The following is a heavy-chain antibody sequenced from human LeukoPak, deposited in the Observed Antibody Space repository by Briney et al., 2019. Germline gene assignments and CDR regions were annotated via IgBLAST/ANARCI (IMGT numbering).Heavy chain of an antibody. CDR1: GFTFSRCA. Sequence: GRSLRPSCAASGFTFSRCALHWVRQAPGKGLEWVAVILYDGSNKYYADSVKGRFTISRDNSKNTLYLQMNSLRAEDTAVYYCARTRYDSSGYYHSAPFDYWGQGTLVTVSS. V-gene: IGHV3-30-3*01. J-gene: IGHJ4*02. D-gene: IGHD3-22*01. CDR2: ILYDGSNK. CDR3: ARTRYDSSGYYHSAPFDY.